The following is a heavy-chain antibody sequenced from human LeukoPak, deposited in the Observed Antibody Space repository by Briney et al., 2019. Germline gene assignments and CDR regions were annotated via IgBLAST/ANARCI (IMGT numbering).Heavy chain of an antibody. D-gene: IGHD3-10*01. V-gene: IGHV3-23*01. CDR3: AKDRLWFGQLIPSMDV. J-gene: IGHJ6*03. CDR2: ISATGDGT. CDR1: GLRFSTYT. Sequence: PGGSLRLSCVVAGLRFSTYTMNWVRQAPGKGLEWVSSISATGDGTYYADSVQGRFTMSIDNSKNTVYLQMNSLRSEDTALYYCAKDRLWFGQLIPSMDVWGKGTTVTVSS.